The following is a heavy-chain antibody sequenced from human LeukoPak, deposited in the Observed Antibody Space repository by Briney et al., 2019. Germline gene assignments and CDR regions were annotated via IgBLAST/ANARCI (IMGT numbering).Heavy chain of an antibody. J-gene: IGHJ4*02. D-gene: IGHD3-22*01. Sequence: ASVKVSFKASGYTFTNYGTSWVRQAPGQGLEWMGWISVYNGNTNYAQKLQGRVTMTTDTSTNTAYMELRSLTSDDTAVYYCARDGYYDSSGYYGHFVYSGQGTLVTVSS. CDR2: ISVYNGNT. V-gene: IGHV1-18*01. CDR1: GYTFTNYG. CDR3: ARDGYYDSSGYYGHFVY.